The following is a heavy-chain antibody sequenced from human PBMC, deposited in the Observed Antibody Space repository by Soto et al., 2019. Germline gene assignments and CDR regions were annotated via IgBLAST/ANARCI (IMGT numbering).Heavy chain of an antibody. D-gene: IGHD3-9*01. J-gene: IGHJ4*02. CDR1: GFTFSSYA. CDR2: ISGSGGST. V-gene: IGHV3-23*01. Sequence: GGSLRLSCAASGFTFSSYAMSWVRQAPGKGLEWVSAISGSGGSTYYADSVKGRFTISRDNSKNTLYLQMNSLRAEDTAVYYCAKDLHHYDILTGYFNWGQGTLGTVSS. CDR3: AKDLHHYDILTGYFN.